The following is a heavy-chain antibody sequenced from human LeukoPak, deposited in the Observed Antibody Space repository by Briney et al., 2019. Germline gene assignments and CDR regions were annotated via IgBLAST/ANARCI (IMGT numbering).Heavy chain of an antibody. J-gene: IGHJ4*02. CDR1: GFALSSYA. CDR3: AKQGFGC. CDR2: ISGSADNT. Sequence: GGSLRLSCTASGFALSSYAMSWVRQAPGEGLEWVSAISGSADNTNYAEAVKGRFTISRDNSKNTMYLQMNSLRAEDTAVYYCAKQGFGCWGQGTLVTVSS. V-gene: IGHV3-23*01.